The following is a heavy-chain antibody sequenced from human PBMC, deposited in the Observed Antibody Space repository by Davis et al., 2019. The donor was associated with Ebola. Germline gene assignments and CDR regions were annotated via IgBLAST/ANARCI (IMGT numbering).Heavy chain of an antibody. CDR1: GYTFTSYY. CDR2: INPSGGST. CDR3: ATASCSSTSCPYEAFDI. J-gene: IGHJ3*02. Sequence: ASVKVSCKASGYTFTSYYMHWVRQAPGQGLEWMGIINPSGGSTSYAQKFQGRVTMTRDTSTSTVYMELSSLRSEDTALYYCATASCSSTSCPYEAFDIWGQGTMVTVSS. D-gene: IGHD2-2*01. V-gene: IGHV1-46*01.